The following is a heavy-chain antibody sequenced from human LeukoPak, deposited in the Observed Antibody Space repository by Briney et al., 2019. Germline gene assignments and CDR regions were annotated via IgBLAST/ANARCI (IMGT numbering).Heavy chain of an antibody. CDR2: INPSGGST. J-gene: IGHJ4*02. V-gene: IGHV1-46*01. D-gene: IGHD2-2*01. Sequence: VASVKVSCKASGYTFTSYYMHWLRQAPGQGLEWMGIINPSGGSTSYAQKFQGRVTMTRDTSTSTVYMELSSLRSEDTAVYYCARGRGYCSSTSCRPDFDYWGQGTLITVSS. CDR1: GYTFTSYY. CDR3: ARGRGYCSSTSCRPDFDY.